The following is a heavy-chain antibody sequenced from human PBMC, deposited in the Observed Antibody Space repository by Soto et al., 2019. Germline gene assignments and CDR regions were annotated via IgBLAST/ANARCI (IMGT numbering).Heavy chain of an antibody. CDR2: IIPIFGTA. J-gene: IGHJ5*02. D-gene: IGHD3-9*01. CDR3: ARDQTGYFEIGWFDP. CDR1: GGTFSSYA. V-gene: IGHV1-69*13. Sequence: SVKVSCKASGGTFSSYAISWVRQAPGQGLEWMGGIIPIFGTANYAQKFQGRVTITADESTSTAYMELSSLRSEDTAVYYCARDQTGYFEIGWFDPWGQGTLVTVSS.